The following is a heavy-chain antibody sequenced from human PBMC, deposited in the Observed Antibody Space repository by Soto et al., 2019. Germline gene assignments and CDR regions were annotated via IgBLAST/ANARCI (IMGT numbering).Heavy chain of an antibody. J-gene: IGHJ6*02. CDR3: AKDRGRGILLWSSPHYYGMDV. D-gene: IGHD5-18*01. CDR2: ISWNSHSI. Sequence: EVQLVESGGGLVQPGRSLRLSGAASGFGFDDYSMHWVRQAPGKGLEWVSGISWNSHSIGYADSLRGRFTITRDNAKKSLDLLLNGLRAEDTALYYCAKDRGRGILLWSSPHYYGMDVWGQGITVTVSS. V-gene: IGHV3-9*01. CDR1: GFGFDDYS.